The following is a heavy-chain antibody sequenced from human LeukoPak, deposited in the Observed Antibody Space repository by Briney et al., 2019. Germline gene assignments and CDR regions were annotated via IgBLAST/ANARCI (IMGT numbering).Heavy chain of an antibody. CDR1: GGTFSSYA. D-gene: IGHD5-24*01. CDR3: ARSGAKRRDGYNFSPGHDYYYYYMDV. CDR2: IIPIFGTA. V-gene: IGHV1-69*01. J-gene: IGHJ6*03. Sequence: GSSVKVSCKASGGTFSSYAISWVRQAPGQGLEWMGGIIPIFGTANYAQKFQGRVTITADESTSTAYMELSSLRSEDTAVYYCARSGAKRRDGYNFSPGHDYYYYYMDVWGKGTTVTVSS.